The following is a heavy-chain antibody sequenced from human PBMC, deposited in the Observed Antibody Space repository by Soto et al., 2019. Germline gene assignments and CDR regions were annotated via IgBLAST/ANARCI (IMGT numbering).Heavy chain of an antibody. J-gene: IGHJ5*02. CDR1: GYTFTSYG. CDR2: ISAYNGNT. D-gene: IGHD3-16*01. V-gene: IGHV1-18*01. Sequence: ASVKVSCKASGYTFTSYGISWVRQAPGQGLEWMGWISAYNGNTNYAQKLQGRVTMTTDTSTSTAYIELRSLRSDDTAVYYCARSRPDRYFWDWFDPWGQGTLVTVSS. CDR3: ARSRPDRYFWDWFDP.